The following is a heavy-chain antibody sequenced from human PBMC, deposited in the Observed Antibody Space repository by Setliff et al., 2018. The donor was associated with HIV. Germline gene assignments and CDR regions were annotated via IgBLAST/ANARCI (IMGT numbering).Heavy chain of an antibody. J-gene: IGHJ5*02. Sequence: ASVKVSCKASGYTFSDYGFSWVRQAPGKGLEWMGYFDPQDGETVYAQKFQGRVTLTEDTSTGTAYMELSGLRSEDTAVYYCARDWAATVGGWFDPWGQGTPVTVSS. CDR2: FDPQDGET. CDR3: ARDWAATVGGWFDP. CDR1: GYTFSDYG. V-gene: IGHV1-24*01. D-gene: IGHD2-15*01.